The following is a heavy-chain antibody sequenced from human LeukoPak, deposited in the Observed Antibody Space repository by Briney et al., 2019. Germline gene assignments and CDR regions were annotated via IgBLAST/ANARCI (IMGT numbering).Heavy chain of an antibody. D-gene: IGHD3-22*01. V-gene: IGHV4-39*01. Sequence: SETLSLTCTVSGGSISSSSYYWGWIRQPPGKGLEWIGSIYYSGSTYYNPSLKSRVTISVDTSKTQFSLKLSSVTAADTAVYYCARQNYYDSSGYYSTSHPFDYWGQGTLVTVSS. CDR1: GGSISSSSYY. CDR3: ARQNYYDSSGYYSTSHPFDY. J-gene: IGHJ4*02. CDR2: IYYSGST.